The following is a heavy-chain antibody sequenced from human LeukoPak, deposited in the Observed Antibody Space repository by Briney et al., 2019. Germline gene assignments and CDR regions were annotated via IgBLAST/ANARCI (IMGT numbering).Heavy chain of an antibody. CDR1: GYTFTTYG. D-gene: IGHD6-13*01. J-gene: IGHJ4*02. V-gene: IGHV1-18*01. CDR3: ARDGLIAAAGTGGN. CDR2: ISAHNGNT. Sequence: ASVKVSCKASGYTFTTYGINWVRQAPGQGLEWMGWISAHNGNTNYAPNFQDRVTMTTDTSTNTAYMKLRGLRPDDTAMYYCARDGLIAAAGTGGNWGQGTLVTVSS.